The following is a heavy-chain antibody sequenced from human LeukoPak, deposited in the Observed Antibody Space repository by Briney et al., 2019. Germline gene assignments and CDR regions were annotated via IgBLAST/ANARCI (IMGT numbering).Heavy chain of an antibody. V-gene: IGHV3-30*04. CDR2: ISHDGSNK. CDR3: ARENYYDSSGYSRAFDY. CDR1: GFTFSSYA. D-gene: IGHD3-22*01. J-gene: IGHJ4*02. Sequence: GGSLRLSCAASGFTFSSYAMHWVRQAPGKGLEWVAVISHDGSNKYYADSVKGRFTISRDNPKNTLYLQMNSLRAEDTAVYYCARENYYDSSGYSRAFDYWGQGTLVTVSS.